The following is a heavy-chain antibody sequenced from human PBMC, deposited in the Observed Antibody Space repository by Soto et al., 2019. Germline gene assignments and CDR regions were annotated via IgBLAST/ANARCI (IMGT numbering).Heavy chain of an antibody. CDR3: ARGGGFSGTSNYYYYYYMGV. CDR2: ISAYNGNT. V-gene: IGHV1-18*01. Sequence: GESVEDAYKVSGYTLTEIYMNWVRQAPGQGLEWMGWISAYNGNTNYAQKLQGRVTMPTDTSTSTAYMELRSLRSADTAVYYCARGGGFSGTSNYYYYYYMGVCGKGTTVTVYS. J-gene: IGHJ6*03. CDR1: GYTLTEIY. D-gene: IGHD1-7*01.